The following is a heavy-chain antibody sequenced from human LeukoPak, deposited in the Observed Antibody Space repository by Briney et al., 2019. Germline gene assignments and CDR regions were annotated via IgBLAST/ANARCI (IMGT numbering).Heavy chain of an antibody. CDR3: AKGNGYSYGYFDY. Sequence: GGSLRLSCAASGFTFDDYAMHWVRQAPGKGLEWVSGISWNSGSIGYADSVKGRFTISRDNAKNSLYLQMNSLRAEDTALYYCAKGNGYSYGYFDYWGQGTLVTVSS. J-gene: IGHJ4*02. CDR2: ISWNSGSI. V-gene: IGHV3-9*01. D-gene: IGHD5-18*01. CDR1: GFTFDDYA.